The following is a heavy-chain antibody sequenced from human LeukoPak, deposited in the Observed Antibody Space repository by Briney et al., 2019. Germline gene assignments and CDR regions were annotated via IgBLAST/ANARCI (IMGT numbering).Heavy chain of an antibody. Sequence: SQTLSLTCTVSGGSISSGGYYWSWIRQPPGKGLEWIGEINHSGSTNYNPSLKSRVTISVDTSKNQFSLKLSSVTAADTAVYYCARTVVPAAIWYWFDPWGQGTLVTVSS. CDR1: GGSISSGGYY. CDR3: ARTVVPAAIWYWFDP. CDR2: INHSGST. J-gene: IGHJ5*02. D-gene: IGHD2-2*02. V-gene: IGHV4-30-2*01.